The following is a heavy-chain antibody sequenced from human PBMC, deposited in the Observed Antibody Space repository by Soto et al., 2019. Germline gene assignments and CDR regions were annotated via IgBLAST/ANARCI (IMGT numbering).Heavy chain of an antibody. V-gene: IGHV4-34*01. D-gene: IGHD5-12*01. J-gene: IGHJ4*02. Sequence: QVQLQQWGAGLLKPSETLSLTCAVNGGSLTGYYWSWIRQPPGKGVEWIGEIKDGGSTNYSPSLWSGLTTSADTSKNHSSLRLNSVTAADTAVYFCARGQEGIVATHWDQGTLVTVSS. CDR2: IKDGGST. CDR1: GGSLTGYY. CDR3: ARGQEGIVATH.